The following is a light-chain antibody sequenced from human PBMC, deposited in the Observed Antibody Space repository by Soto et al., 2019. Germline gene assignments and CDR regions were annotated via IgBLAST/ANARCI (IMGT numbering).Light chain of an antibody. CDR3: SSYTSSSTV. CDR2: DVS. V-gene: IGLV2-14*01. CDR1: SSDVGGYNH. J-gene: IGLJ2*01. Sequence: QSALTQPASVSGSPGQSITISCTGTSSDVGGYNHVSWYQQHPGKAPKLMIYDVSNRPSGVSNRFSGSKSGNTASLTISGLLAEDEADYYCSSYTSSSTVFGGGTKLTVL.